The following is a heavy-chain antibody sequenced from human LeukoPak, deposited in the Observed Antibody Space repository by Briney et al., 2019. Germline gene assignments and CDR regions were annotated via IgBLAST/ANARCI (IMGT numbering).Heavy chain of an antibody. D-gene: IGHD3-3*01. CDR1: GGSVTSTNW. CDR2: VHLDGRT. J-gene: IGHJ4*02. CDR3: AREGGFFRPLDY. Sequence: SETLSLTCGVSGGSVTSTNWWTWVRQPPGKGLEWIGEVHLDGRTNYNPSLKSRLTISVDLSENHISLKLTSVTAADPAVYYCAREGGFFRPLDYSGQGTLVTVSS. V-gene: IGHV4-4*02.